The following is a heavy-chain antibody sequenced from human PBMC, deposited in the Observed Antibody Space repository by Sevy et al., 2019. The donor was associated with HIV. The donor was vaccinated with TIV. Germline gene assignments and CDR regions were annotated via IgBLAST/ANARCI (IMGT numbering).Heavy chain of an antibody. CDR3: NTDPIIVLLVTDGMDV. CDR1: GFTFSNYA. J-gene: IGHJ6*02. Sequence: GGSLRLSCAASGFTFSNYAMSWVRQAPGKGLEWVSGISDSAYNTYYADSVKGRFTISRDNSKNSLYLQMNSLKTEDTGIYYCNTDPIIVLLVTDGMDVWGQGTTVTVSS. V-gene: IGHV3-23*01. D-gene: IGHD2-8*02. CDR2: ISDSAYNT.